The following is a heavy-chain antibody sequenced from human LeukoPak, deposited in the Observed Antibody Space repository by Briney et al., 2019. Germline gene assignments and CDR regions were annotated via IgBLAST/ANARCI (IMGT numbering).Heavy chain of an antibody. CDR3: AKSEDYDFWSGYNWFDP. V-gene: IGHV3-23*01. Sequence: GGSLRLSCAASGFTFGSYAMSWVRQAPGKGLEWVSAISGSGGSTYYADSVKGRFTISRDNSKNTLYLQMNSLRAEDTAVYYCAKSEDYDFWSGYNWFDPWGQGTLVTVSS. CDR1: GFTFGSYA. D-gene: IGHD3-3*01. J-gene: IGHJ5*02. CDR2: ISGSGGST.